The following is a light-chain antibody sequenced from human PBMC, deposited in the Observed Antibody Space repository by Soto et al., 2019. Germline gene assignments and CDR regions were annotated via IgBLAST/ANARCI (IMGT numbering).Light chain of an antibody. CDR3: QQYNGYSRA. CDR2: KAS. Sequence: DIQMTQSPSTLSASVQERVTITCRASQSIGSWLAWYQQKPGKAPKLLIYKASTLQSGVPSRFSGSGSGTEFTLTISSLQPDDFATYYCQQYNGYSRAFGQGTKVEIK. J-gene: IGKJ1*01. CDR1: QSIGSW. V-gene: IGKV1-5*03.